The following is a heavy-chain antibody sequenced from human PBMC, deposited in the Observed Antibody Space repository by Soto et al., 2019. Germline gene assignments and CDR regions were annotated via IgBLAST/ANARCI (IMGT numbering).Heavy chain of an antibody. V-gene: IGHV4-39*01. CDR3: VCLPYGAYRYFFVN. CDR2: IYFSGIT. CDR1: NGSVSSPLSY. J-gene: IGHJ4*02. D-gene: IGHD5-18*01. Sequence: SETLSLTCSVSNGSVSSPLSYWGWIRQPPGKRPEWIGVIYFSGITSYNPSLKSRVTISVDTSNNQFSLELSSVTAADTAVYYCVCLPYGAYRYFFVNWCQGTPVTVPS.